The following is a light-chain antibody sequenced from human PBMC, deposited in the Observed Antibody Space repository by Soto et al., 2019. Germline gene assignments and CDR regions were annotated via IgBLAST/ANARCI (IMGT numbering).Light chain of an antibody. CDR2: EXA. CDR1: QSLLHITGESV. Sequence: DVVISQAPLSVSVAPGPPASVTXKSSQSLLHITGESVLFSXLQKQGXSPKXXXDEXATRVSGVPDRXSGSGSATDFTLEISRVETDDFGIYYFMQSTQLTPPFGQGTRL. CDR3: MQSTQLTPP. V-gene: IGKV2D-29*02. J-gene: IGKJ5*01.